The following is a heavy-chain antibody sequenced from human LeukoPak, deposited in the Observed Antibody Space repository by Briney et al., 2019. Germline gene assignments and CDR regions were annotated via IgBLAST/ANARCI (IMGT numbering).Heavy chain of an antibody. Sequence: ASVKVSCKASGYTFTSYGISWVRQAPGQGLERMGWISAYNGNTNYAQKLQGRVTMTTDTSTSTAYMELRSLRSDDTAVYYCARVAGVAAAGIDGNYYYYYMDVWGKGTTVTVSS. D-gene: IGHD6-13*01. V-gene: IGHV1-18*01. CDR1: GYTFTSYG. CDR2: ISAYNGNT. J-gene: IGHJ6*03. CDR3: ARVAGVAAAGIDGNYYYYYMDV.